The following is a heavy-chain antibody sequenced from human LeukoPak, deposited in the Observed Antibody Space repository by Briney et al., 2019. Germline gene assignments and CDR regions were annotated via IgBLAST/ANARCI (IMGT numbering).Heavy chain of an antibody. CDR2: INSDESTT. CDR1: GFTFSSYW. J-gene: IGHJ6*02. CDR3: AKDYGDYGWNYGMDV. Sequence: GGSLRLSCAASGFTFSSYWMHWVRQAPGKGLVWVSRINSDESTTDYADSVKGRFIISRDNAKNTLYLQMSSLRAEDTAVYYCAKDYGDYGWNYGMDVWGQGTTVTVSS. D-gene: IGHD4-17*01. V-gene: IGHV3-74*01.